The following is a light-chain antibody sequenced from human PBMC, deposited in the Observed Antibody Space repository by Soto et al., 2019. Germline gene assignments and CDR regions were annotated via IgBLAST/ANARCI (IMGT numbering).Light chain of an antibody. J-gene: IGKJ2*01. V-gene: IGKV3-20*01. CDR3: QQYGYLAPYT. CDR2: AAS. Sequence: EIVLTQSPGTLSLSPGERATLSCRAGQTVSSSFLAWYQQKPGQAPRLLIYAASSRATGIPDRFSGSGSGTDFTLTIHRLEPGDFAVYYCQQYGYLAPYTFGQGTKLEIK. CDR1: QTVSSSF.